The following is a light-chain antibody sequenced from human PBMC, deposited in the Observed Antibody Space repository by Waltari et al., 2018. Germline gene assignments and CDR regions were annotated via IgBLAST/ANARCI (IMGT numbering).Light chain of an antibody. CDR3: ATWDDSLNGWV. CDR1: STTITNY. CDR2: KDY. V-gene: IGLV1-47*01. Sequence: QSVLTQPPSASGAPGQEVSISCSVGSTTITNYVFWYQQFPGTAPKPIVYKDYERPYGVPARFSASKSGTSASLAISGLRSDDEADYYCATWDDSLNGWVFGGGTKLTVL. J-gene: IGLJ3*02.